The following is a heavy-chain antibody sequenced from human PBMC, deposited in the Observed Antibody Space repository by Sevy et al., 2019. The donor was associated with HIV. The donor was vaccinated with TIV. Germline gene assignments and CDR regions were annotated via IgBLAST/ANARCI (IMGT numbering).Heavy chain of an antibody. CDR1: GGTFSSYA. CDR3: ARGGYCSSTSCPHYYGMDV. CDR2: IIPIFGTA. D-gene: IGHD2-2*01. V-gene: IGHV1-69*13. J-gene: IGHJ6*02. Sequence: ASVKVSCKASGGTFSSYAISWVRQAPGEGLEWMGGIIPIFGTANYAQKFHGRVTITADESTSTAYMELSSLRSEDTAVYYCARGGYCSSTSCPHYYGMDVWGQGTTVTVSS.